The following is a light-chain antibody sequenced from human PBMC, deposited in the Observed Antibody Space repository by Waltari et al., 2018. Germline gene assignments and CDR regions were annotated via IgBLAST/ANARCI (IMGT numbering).Light chain of an antibody. CDR2: QDT. CDR1: NLGDLY. J-gene: IGLJ2*01. V-gene: IGLV3-1*01. CDR3: QAWDSSTSHVV. Sequence: SYELTQPPSVSVSPGQTASITCSGHNLGDLYAFWYQQKPGQSPVLVIYQDTKRPSGIPERFSGSNSGNTATLTISGTQAMDEADYYCQAWDSSTSHVVFGGGTKLTVL.